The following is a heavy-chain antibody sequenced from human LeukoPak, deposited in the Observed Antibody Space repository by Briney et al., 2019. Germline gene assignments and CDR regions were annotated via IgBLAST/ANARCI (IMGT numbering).Heavy chain of an antibody. J-gene: IGHJ5*02. CDR3: ARSPAQGSGLVTAGWFDP. CDR2: ISSSSSYI. V-gene: IGHV3-21*01. D-gene: IGHD2-15*01. CDR1: GFIFTSDS. Sequence: PGGSLRLSCAASGFIFTSDSMNWVRQAPGKGLEWVSSISSSSSYIYYADSVKGRFTISRDNAKTSLYLQMNSLRAEDTAVYYCARSPAQGSGLVTAGWFDPWGQGTLVTVSS.